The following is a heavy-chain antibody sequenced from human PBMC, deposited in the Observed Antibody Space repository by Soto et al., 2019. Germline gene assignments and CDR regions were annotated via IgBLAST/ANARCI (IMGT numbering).Heavy chain of an antibody. D-gene: IGHD3-9*01. CDR2: ISAYNGNT. V-gene: IGHV1-18*01. CDR1: GYTFTSYG. J-gene: IGHJ6*02. CDR3: ATDRYYDILTGYYNWYYYYGMDV. Sequence: ASVKVSCKASGYTFTSYGISWVRQAPGQGLEWMGWISAYNGNTNYAQKLQGRVTMTTDTSTSTAYMELRSLRSDDTAVYYCATDRYYDILTGYYNWYYYYGMDVWGQGTTVTVSS.